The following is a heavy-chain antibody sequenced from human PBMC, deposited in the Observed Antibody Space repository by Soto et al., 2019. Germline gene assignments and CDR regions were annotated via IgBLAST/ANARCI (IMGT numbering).Heavy chain of an antibody. CDR1: GYTFTGYY. V-gene: IGHV1-2*02. J-gene: IGHJ4*02. CDR3: ARVGPRENTYGLDY. D-gene: IGHD5-18*01. Sequence: ASVKVSCKASGYTFTGYYMHWLRQAPGQGLEWMGWINPNSGGTNYAQKFQGRVTMTRDTSISTAYMELSRLRSDDTALYYCARVGPRENTYGLDYWGQGTLVTVSS. CDR2: INPNSGGT.